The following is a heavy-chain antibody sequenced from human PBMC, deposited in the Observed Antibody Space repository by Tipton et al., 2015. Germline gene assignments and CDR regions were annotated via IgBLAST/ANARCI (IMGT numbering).Heavy chain of an antibody. CDR1: GFAFSFYA. Sequence: SLRLSCKASGFAFSFYAMSWFRQAPGKGLEWVSTISGGGDNTSYADSVRGRFTISRDNSKNTLYLQMNSLRAEDTAVYYCARARGVIVLSAPGAFDRWGQGTMVTVSS. J-gene: IGHJ3*01. CDR3: ARARGVIVLSAPGAFDR. D-gene: IGHD3-10*01. V-gene: IGHV3-23*01. CDR2: ISGGGDNT.